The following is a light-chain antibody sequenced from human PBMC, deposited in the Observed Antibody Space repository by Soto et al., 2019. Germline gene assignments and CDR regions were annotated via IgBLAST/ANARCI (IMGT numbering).Light chain of an antibody. Sequence: EMVLTQSPGTLSLSPGGRATLSCRASQSVSSNYLTWYQQKPGQAPRLLIYGASSRATGIPDRFSGSGSGTDFTLTISRLEPEDFAVYYCQQFGTSPWTFGQGTKVDIK. CDR2: GAS. CDR1: QSVSSNY. J-gene: IGKJ1*01. CDR3: QQFGTSPWT. V-gene: IGKV3-20*01.